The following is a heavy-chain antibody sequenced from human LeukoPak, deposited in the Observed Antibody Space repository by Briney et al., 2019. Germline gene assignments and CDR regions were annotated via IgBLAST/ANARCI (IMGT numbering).Heavy chain of an antibody. CDR1: GFTFSSYS. V-gene: IGHV3-23*01. D-gene: IGHD6-19*01. Sequence: GGSLRLSCAASGFTFSSYSMNWVRQAPGKGLEWVSAISGSGGSTYYADSVKGRFTISRDNSKNTLYLQMNSLRAEDTAVYYCAKDRAVGFFDYWGQGTLVTVSS. CDR3: AKDRAVGFFDY. J-gene: IGHJ4*02. CDR2: ISGSGGST.